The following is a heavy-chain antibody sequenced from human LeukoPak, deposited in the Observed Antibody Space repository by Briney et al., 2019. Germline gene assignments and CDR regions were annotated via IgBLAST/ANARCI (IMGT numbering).Heavy chain of an antibody. CDR2: ISPYNGNT. V-gene: IGHV1-18*01. D-gene: IGHD3-9*01. J-gene: IGHJ4*02. Sequence: ASVKVSCKTSGYIFSTYGISWVRQAPGQGLEWMGFISPYNGNTKYAQKLQGRVTMTTDTSTSTAYMELRSLRSDDTAMYYCARETYHDILTGTDYWGQGTLATVSS. CDR1: GYIFSTYG. CDR3: ARETYHDILTGTDY.